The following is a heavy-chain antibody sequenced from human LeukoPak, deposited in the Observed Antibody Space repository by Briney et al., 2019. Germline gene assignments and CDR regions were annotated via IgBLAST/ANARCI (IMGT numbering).Heavy chain of an antibody. Sequence: SETLSLTCTVSGGSITNYYWSWIRQPPGKGLEWIGFVYSGGSANYNPSLKSRVTISVDTSKNQFSLKLTSVTAADTAVYYCTGRGKYYYGLDVWGQGTTVTVSS. V-gene: IGHV4-59*01. CDR1: GGSITNYY. CDR3: TGRGKYYYGLDV. J-gene: IGHJ6*02. CDR2: VYSGGSA.